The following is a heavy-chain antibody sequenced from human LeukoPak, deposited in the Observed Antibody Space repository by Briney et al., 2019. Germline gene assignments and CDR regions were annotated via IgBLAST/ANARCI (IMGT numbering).Heavy chain of an antibody. V-gene: IGHV1-2*06. J-gene: IGHJ5*02. CDR1: GYTFTGDY. CDR3: TRETLNWFDP. CDR2: IHSNSGGT. Sequence: ASVKVSCKASGYTFTGDYMHWVRQAPGQGLEWMGRIHSNSGGTKYAQKFQGRVTMTRDTSIATAYMELSRLRSDDTAVYYCTRETLNWFDPWGQGTLVTVSS.